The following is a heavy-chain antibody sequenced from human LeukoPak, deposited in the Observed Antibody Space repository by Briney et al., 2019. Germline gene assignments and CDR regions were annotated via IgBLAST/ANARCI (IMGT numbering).Heavy chain of an antibody. CDR1: GYTFTSYA. J-gene: IGHJ4*02. V-gene: IGHV1-3*01. CDR2: INAGNGNT. D-gene: IGHD5-12*01. CDR3: ARDVDIVATPFGY. Sequence: GASVKVSCKASGYTFTSYAMHWVRQASGQRLEWMGWINAGNGNTKYSQKFQGRVTITRDTSASTAYMELSSLRSEDTAVYYCARDVDIVATPFGYWGQGTLVTVSS.